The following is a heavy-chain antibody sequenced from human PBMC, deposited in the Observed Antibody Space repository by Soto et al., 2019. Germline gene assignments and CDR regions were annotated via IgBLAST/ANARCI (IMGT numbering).Heavy chain of an antibody. CDR3: AAGDSSGYYGG. J-gene: IGHJ4*02. CDR1: GFTFTSSS. V-gene: IGHV1-58*01. Sequence: GASVKVSCKASGFTFTSSSVQWVLQARGQRLEWIGWITVGTGNTNYAQKFQERVTITRDMSTSTAYMELSNLRSEDTAVYYCAAGDSSGYYGGWGQGTQVTVSS. CDR2: ITVGTGNT. D-gene: IGHD3-22*01.